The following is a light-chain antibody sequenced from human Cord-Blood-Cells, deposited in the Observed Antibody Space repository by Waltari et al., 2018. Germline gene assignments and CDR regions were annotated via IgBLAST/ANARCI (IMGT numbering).Light chain of an antibody. CDR2: AAS. CDR3: QQSYSTPRT. Sequence: DIQMTQSPSSLSASVGHRVTITCRASQSISSYLNWYQQKPGKAPKRLIYAASSLQSGVPSRFSGSGSGTDFTLTISSLQPEDFATYYCQQSYSTPRTFGPGTKVDIK. CDR1: QSISSY. V-gene: IGKV1-39*01. J-gene: IGKJ3*01.